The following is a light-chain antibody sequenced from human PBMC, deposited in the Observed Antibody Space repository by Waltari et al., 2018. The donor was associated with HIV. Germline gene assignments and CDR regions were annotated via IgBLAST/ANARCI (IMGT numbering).Light chain of an antibody. Sequence: SYELTQPPSASVSPGQTARISCSGDALTTPYVSWYQQRPGQAPVMVIYRDKEGRSGIPHLFSCSRAGTTVTLTISGVQAEDEADYYCRSSDSTVTSWVFGGGTKLTVL. V-gene: IGLV3-25*03. CDR3: RSSDSTVTSWV. CDR2: RDK. J-gene: IGLJ3*02. CDR1: ALTTPY.